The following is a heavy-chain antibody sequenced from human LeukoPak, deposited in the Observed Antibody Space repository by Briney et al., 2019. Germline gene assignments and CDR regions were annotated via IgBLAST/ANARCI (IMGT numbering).Heavy chain of an antibody. J-gene: IGHJ6*04. CDR3: ARATKITYYDILTGYYPPSYYYYYGMDV. CDR1: GFTFSNYG. Sequence: GGSLRLSCAASGFTFSNYGMHWVRQAPGKGLEWVAVIWYDGSNKYYAESVKGRFTISRDNSKNTLYLQMNSLRAEDTAVYYCARATKITYYDILTGYYPPSYYYYYGMDVWGKGTTVTVSS. CDR2: IWYDGSNK. D-gene: IGHD3-9*01. V-gene: IGHV3-33*01.